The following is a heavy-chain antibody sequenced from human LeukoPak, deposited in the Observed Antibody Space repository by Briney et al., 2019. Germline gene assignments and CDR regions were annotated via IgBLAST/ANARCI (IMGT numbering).Heavy chain of an antibody. CDR2: IIPIFGTA. J-gene: IGHJ4*02. CDR1: GGTFSSYA. D-gene: IGHD6-13*01. CDR3: AREVYSSSRGYFDY. Sequence: SVTVSCTASGGTFSSYAISWVRQAPGQGLEWMGGIIPIFGTANYAQKFQGRVTITADESTSTAYMELSSLRSEDTAVYYCAREVYSSSRGYFDYWGQGTLVTVSS. V-gene: IGHV1-69*13.